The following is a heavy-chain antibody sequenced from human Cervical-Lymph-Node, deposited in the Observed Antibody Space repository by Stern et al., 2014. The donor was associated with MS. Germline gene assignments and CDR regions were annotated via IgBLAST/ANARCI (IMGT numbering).Heavy chain of an antibody. J-gene: IGHJ1*01. Sequence: DQLVESGRGVVQPGRSLRLSCAASGFTFSSSGMHWVRQAPGKGLEWLAIIWYDGSNTYYADSVKGRFTISRDNSKNTLYLQMNSLRAEDTAVYYCAREGGNTAEYFQHWGQGTLVTVSS. CDR2: IWYDGSNT. CDR3: AREGGNTAEYFQH. CDR1: GFTFSSSG. V-gene: IGHV3-33*01. D-gene: IGHD4-23*01.